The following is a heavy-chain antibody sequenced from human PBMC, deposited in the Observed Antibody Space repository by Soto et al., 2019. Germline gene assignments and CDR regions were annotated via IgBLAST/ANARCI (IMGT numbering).Heavy chain of an antibody. J-gene: IGHJ6*02. Sequence: ASVKVSCKASGYTFTSYGISWVRQAPGQGLEWMGWISAYNGNTNYAQKLQGRVTMTTDTSTSTTYMELRSMRSDETAVYYCARIGAVAAAGTLYYYYGMDVWGQGTTVTVSS. V-gene: IGHV1-18*01. D-gene: IGHD6-13*01. CDR1: GYTFTSYG. CDR2: ISAYNGNT. CDR3: ARIGAVAAAGTLYYYYGMDV.